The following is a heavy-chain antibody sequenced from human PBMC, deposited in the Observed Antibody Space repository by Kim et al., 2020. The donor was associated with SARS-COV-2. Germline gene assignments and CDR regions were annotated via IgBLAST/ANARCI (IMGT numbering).Heavy chain of an antibody. D-gene: IGHD3-10*01. Sequence: ASVKVSCKASGYTFTSYAMHWVRQAPGQRLEWMGWINAGNGNTKYSQKFQGRVTITRDTSASTAYMELSSLRSEDTAVYYCASPGEGSPSLYYYYGMDVWGQGTTVTVSS. CDR2: INAGNGNT. CDR3: ASPGEGSPSLYYYYGMDV. CDR1: GYTFTSYA. J-gene: IGHJ6*02. V-gene: IGHV1-3*01.